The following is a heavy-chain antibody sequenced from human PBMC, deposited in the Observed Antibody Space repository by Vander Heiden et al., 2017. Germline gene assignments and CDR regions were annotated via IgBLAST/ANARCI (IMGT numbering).Heavy chain of an antibody. D-gene: IGHD3-22*01. J-gene: IGHJ4*02. CDR3: TTRLAVVKYYFDY. CDR2: LYYSGTT. Sequence: QLRLQESGPGLVKPSETLSLPCTVSGGSFSNTNDYWGWIRQPPGKGLEWIGSLYYSGTTYYNPSLKSRVTISVDTSRTQVSLKLNSVTAADTALYYCTTRLAVVKYYFDYWGQGILVTVSS. CDR1: GGSFSNTNDY. V-gene: IGHV4-39*01.